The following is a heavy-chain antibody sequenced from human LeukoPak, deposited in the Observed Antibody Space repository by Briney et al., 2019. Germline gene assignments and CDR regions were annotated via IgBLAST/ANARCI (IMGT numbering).Heavy chain of an antibody. J-gene: IGHJ4*02. CDR1: GFTVSSNY. Sequence: GGSLRLSCAASGFTVSSNYMSWVRQAPGKGLEWVSVIYSGGSTYYADSVKGRFTISRDNSKNTLYLQMNSLRAEDTAVYYCASLLPPPYSSDYWGQGTLVTVSS. V-gene: IGHV3-53*01. D-gene: IGHD6-13*01. CDR3: ASLLPPPYSSDY. CDR2: IYSGGST.